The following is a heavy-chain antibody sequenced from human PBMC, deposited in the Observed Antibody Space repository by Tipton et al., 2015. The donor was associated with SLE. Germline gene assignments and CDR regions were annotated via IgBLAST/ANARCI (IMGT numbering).Heavy chain of an antibody. CDR3: TRSAGSYLSGVEY. V-gene: IGHV3-73*01. CDR1: GFTFSGSD. Sequence: GSLRLSCAASGFTFSGSDMHWVRQASGRGLEWVGRIRSKANSYETAYVASVKGRFTISRDDSKNTAYLQMNSLKTEDTAVYYCTRSAGSYLSGVEYWGQGTLVTVSS. J-gene: IGHJ4*02. CDR2: IRSKANSYET. D-gene: IGHD3-10*01.